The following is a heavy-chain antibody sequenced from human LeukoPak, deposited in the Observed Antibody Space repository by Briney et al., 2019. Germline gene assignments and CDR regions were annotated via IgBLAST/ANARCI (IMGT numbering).Heavy chain of an antibody. Sequence: ASVKVSCKASGYTFTGYYMHWVRQAPRQGLEWMGWINPNSGGTNYAQKFQGRVTMTRDTSISTAYMELSRLRSDDTAVYYCAREIEGTAGYYFDYWGQGTLVTVSS. V-gene: IGHV1-2*02. CDR2: INPNSGGT. CDR1: GYTFTGYY. D-gene: IGHD1-14*01. J-gene: IGHJ4*02. CDR3: AREIEGTAGYYFDY.